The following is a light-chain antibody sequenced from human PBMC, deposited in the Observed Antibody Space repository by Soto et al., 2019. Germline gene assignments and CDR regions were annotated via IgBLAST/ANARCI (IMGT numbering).Light chain of an antibody. J-gene: IGKJ2*01. CDR2: KSS. Sequence: DIEMTQSPSTLSVSVQDRVTITCRASHTISRWLPWYQQKQGKAPKLLXSKSSTLKIGVPSTLSGSGSGTEFTRTISSRHPDDCVAYYCQQYNSDPYTFGQGTKVDIK. CDR3: QQYNSDPYT. CDR1: HTISRW. V-gene: IGKV1-5*03.